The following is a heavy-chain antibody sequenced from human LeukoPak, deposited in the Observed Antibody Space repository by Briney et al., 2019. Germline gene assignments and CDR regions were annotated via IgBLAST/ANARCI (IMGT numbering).Heavy chain of an antibody. Sequence: GSLRLSCAASGFIFSSYSMSWVRQAPGKGLEWIGSIYYSRSTYYNPSLKSRVTISVDASKNQFSLKLSSVTAADTAVYYCARVPTVTFFDYWGQGTLVTVSS. D-gene: IGHD4-17*01. J-gene: IGHJ4*02. CDR1: GFIFSSYS. CDR3: ARVPTVTFFDY. V-gene: IGHV4-59*05. CDR2: IYYSRST.